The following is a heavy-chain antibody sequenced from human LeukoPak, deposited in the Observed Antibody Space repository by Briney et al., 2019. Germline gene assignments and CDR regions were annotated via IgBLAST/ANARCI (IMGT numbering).Heavy chain of an antibody. V-gene: IGHV3-21*01. CDR3: ARGLVYSGSSDY. CDR2: ISSSSSYI. D-gene: IGHD1-26*01. Sequence: PGGSLRLSCAASGFTFSSYAMNWVRQAPGKGLEWVSSISSSSSYIYYADSVKGRFTISRDNAKNSLYLQMNSLRAEDTAVYYCARGLVYSGSSDYWGQGTLVTVSS. CDR1: GFTFSSYA. J-gene: IGHJ4*02.